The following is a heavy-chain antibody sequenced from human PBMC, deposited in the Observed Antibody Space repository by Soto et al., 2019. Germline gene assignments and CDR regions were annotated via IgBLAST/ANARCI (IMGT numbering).Heavy chain of an antibody. D-gene: IGHD3-22*01. CDR1: GVNFSSYW. V-gene: IGHV3-7*01. CDR3: ARDNYDSSGPFDY. Sequence: SGGSLRLSCAASGVNFSSYWMSWVRQAPGKGLEWVANIKQDGSEKYYVDSVKGRFTISRDNAKNSLYLQMNSLRAEDTAVYYCARDNYDSSGPFDYWGQGTLVTVSS. CDR2: IKQDGSEK. J-gene: IGHJ4*02.